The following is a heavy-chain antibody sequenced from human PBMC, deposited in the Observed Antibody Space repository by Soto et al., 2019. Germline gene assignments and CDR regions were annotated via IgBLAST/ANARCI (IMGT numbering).Heavy chain of an antibody. CDR3: ARGPSVGATSGHDS. Sequence: ASVKVSCKASGYTFTGYYMHWVRQAPGQGLEWMGWINANSGDTNYAQKFQGRVTMTRDTSISTAYMEVSGLRSDDPAVYYCARGPSVGATSGHDSWGQGTLVTVSS. J-gene: IGHJ4*02. CDR1: GYTFTGYY. V-gene: IGHV1-2*02. CDR2: INANSGDT. D-gene: IGHD1-26*01.